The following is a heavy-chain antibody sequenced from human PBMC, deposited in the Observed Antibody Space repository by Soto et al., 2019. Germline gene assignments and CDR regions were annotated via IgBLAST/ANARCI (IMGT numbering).Heavy chain of an antibody. CDR2: IYTCGTT. D-gene: IGHD1-26*01. V-gene: IGHV4-4*07. CDR3: AREGASGFGMDV. Sequence: QVQLQESGPGLVKPSETLSLTCNVSGGSIRSYYWSWIRLPAGKALEWIGPIYTCGTTNYNPSLNSRATMLIDTSKNQFSLILSSVTAADTAVYYCAREGASGFGMDVWGQGTTVTVSS. CDR1: GGSIRSYY. J-gene: IGHJ6*02.